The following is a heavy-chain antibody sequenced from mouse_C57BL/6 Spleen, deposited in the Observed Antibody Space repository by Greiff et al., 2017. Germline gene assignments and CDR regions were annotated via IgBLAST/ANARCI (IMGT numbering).Heavy chain of an antibody. CDR2: INPNNGGT. J-gene: IGHJ3*01. CDR3: ASRNDYDAWCAY. V-gene: IGHV1-18*01. CDR1: GYTFTDYN. Sequence: VQLKQSGPELVKPGASVKIPCKASGYTFTDYNMDWVKQSHGKSLEWIGDINPNNGGTIYNQKFKGKATLTVDKSSSTAYMELRSLTSEDTAVYYCASRNDYDAWCAYWGQGTLVTVSA. D-gene: IGHD2-4*01.